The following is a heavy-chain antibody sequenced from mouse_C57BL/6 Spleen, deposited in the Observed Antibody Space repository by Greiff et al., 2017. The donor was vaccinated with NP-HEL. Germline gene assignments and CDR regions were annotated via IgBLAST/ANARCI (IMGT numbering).Heavy chain of an antibody. J-gene: IGHJ2*01. CDR1: GFTFSDHG. D-gene: IGHD1-1*01. CDR3: ARRYYGRFDY. Sequence: EVKLVESGGGLVKPGGSLKLSCAASGFTFSDHGMHWVRQAPEKGLEWVAYISSGSSTIYYADTVKGRFTISRDNAKNTLFLQMTSLRSEDTAMYYCARRYYGRFDYWGQGTTLTVSS. CDR2: ISSGSSTI. V-gene: IGHV5-17*01.